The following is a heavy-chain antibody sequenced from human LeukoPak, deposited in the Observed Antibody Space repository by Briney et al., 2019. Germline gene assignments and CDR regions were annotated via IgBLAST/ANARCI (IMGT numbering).Heavy chain of an antibody. D-gene: IGHD4-17*01. V-gene: IGHV4-34*01. J-gene: IGHJ4*02. CDR2: INHSGST. Sequence: SQTLSLTCAVYGGSFSGYYWSWIRQPPGKGLEWIGEINHSGSTNYNPSLKSRVAISVDTSKNQFSLKLSSVTAADTAVYYCAGDGYGEAILRQRGQGTLVTVSS. CDR1: GGSFSGYY. CDR3: AGDGYGEAILRQ.